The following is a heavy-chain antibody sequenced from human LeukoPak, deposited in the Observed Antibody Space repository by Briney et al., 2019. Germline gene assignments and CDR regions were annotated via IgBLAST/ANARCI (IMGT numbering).Heavy chain of an antibody. J-gene: IGHJ6*03. V-gene: IGHV1-69*06. CDR1: GYTFNDYY. CDR2: IIPIFGTA. CDR3: ARGYCSGGSCHDHYYYYYMDV. Sequence: ASVKVSCKASGYTFNDYYIHWVQQAPGQGLEWMGRIIPIFGTANYAQKFQGRVTITADKSTSTAYMELSSLRSEDTAVYYCARGYCSGGSCHDHYYYYYMDVWGKGTTVTVSS. D-gene: IGHD2-15*01.